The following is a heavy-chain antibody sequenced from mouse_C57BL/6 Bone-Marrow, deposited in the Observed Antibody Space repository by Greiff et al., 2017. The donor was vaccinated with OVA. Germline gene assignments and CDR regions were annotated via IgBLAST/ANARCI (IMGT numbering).Heavy chain of an antibody. J-gene: IGHJ3*01. CDR2: IDPSDSYT. CDR1: GYTFTSYW. V-gene: IGHV1-59*01. D-gene: IGHD1-1*01. Sequence: QVQLQQSGAELVRPGTSVKLSCKASGYTFTSYWMHWVKQRPGQGLEWIGVIDPSDSYTNYNQKFKGKATLTVDTSSSTAYMQLSSLTSEDSAVYYCARSGGYYGSSGAYWGQGTLVTVSA. CDR3: ARSGGYYGSSGAY.